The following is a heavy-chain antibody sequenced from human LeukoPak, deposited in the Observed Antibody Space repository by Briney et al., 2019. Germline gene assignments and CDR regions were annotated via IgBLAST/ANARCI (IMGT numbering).Heavy chain of an antibody. Sequence: GGSLGLSCAASGFTFSSYTMNWVRQAPGKGLEWVSYSSSSSGTIYYADSVKGRFTISRDNAKNSLYLQMDSLRAEDTAVYYCARDPRNWNYVGYYMDVWGKGTTVTVSS. J-gene: IGHJ6*03. D-gene: IGHD1-7*01. CDR3: ARDPRNWNYVGYYMDV. CDR1: GFTFSSYT. V-gene: IGHV3-48*04. CDR2: SSSSSGTI.